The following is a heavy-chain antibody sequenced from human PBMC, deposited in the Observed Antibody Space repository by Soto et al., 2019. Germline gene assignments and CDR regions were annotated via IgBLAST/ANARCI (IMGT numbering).Heavy chain of an antibody. Sequence: GGSLRLSCAASGFTFSGSAMHWVRQASGKGLEWVGRIRSKANSYATAYAASVKGRFTISRDDSKNTAYLQMNSLKTEDTAVYYCTRRGNGDYVHYYYGMDVWAKGPRSPSP. J-gene: IGHJ6*02. D-gene: IGHD4-17*01. V-gene: IGHV3-73*01. CDR3: TRRGNGDYVHYYYGMDV. CDR2: IRSKANSYAT. CDR1: GFTFSGSA.